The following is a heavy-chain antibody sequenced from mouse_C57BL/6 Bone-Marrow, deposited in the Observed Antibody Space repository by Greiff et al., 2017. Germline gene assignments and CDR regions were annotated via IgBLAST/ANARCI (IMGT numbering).Heavy chain of an antibody. D-gene: IGHD2-3*01. J-gene: IGHJ1*03. V-gene: IGHV1-22*01. CDR1: GYTFTDYN. Sequence: EVQLQQSGPELVKPGASVTMSCKASGYTFTDYNMHWVKQSHGKSLEWIGYINPNNGGTSYNQKFKDKATLTVDKSSSTAYMQLSSLTSEDSAVYYCAREGDGSWYFDVWGTGTTVTVSS. CDR2: INPNNGGT. CDR3: AREGDGSWYFDV.